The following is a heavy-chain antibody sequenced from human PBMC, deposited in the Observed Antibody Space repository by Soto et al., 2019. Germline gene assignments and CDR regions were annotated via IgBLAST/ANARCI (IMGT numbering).Heavy chain of an antibody. Sequence: GAALTLSCAASGFTFSSYWMSWVRQAPGKGLEWVANIKQDGSEKYYVDSVKGRFTISRDNAKNSLYLQMNSLRAEDTAVYYCARDSIIAVAGSDYWGQGTLVTVSS. CDR2: IKQDGSEK. J-gene: IGHJ4*02. CDR1: GFTFSSYW. D-gene: IGHD6-19*01. V-gene: IGHV3-7*01. CDR3: ARDSIIAVAGSDY.